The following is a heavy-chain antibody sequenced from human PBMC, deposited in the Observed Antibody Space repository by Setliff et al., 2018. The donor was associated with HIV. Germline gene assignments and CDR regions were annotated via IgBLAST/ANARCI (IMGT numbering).Heavy chain of an antibody. CDR1: GYSISSGYY. V-gene: IGHV4-34*01. J-gene: IGHJ5*02. D-gene: IGHD3-3*01. CDR2: INHSGST. Sequence: SETLSLTCAVSGYSISSGYYWSWIRQPPGQGLEWIGEINHSGSTNYNASLKSRVTISGDMSKKQFSLKLSSVTAADTAVYYCARDRRSIFGVDTKNWFDPWGQGTLVTVSS. CDR3: ARDRRSIFGVDTKNWFDP.